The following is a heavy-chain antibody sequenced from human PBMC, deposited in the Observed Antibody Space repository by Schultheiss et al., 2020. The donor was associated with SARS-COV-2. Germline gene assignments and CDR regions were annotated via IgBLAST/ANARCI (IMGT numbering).Heavy chain of an antibody. V-gene: IGHV4-59*01. CDR2: IYYSGST. J-gene: IGHJ6*02. CDR1: GGSFSGYY. D-gene: IGHD2-15*01. Sequence: SETLSLTCAVYGGSFSGYYWSWIRQPPGKGLEWIGYIYYSGSTNYNPSLKSRVTISVDTSKNQFSLKLSSVTAADTAVYFCARGSYPPARVYGMDVWGQGTTVTVSS. CDR3: ARGSYPPARVYGMDV.